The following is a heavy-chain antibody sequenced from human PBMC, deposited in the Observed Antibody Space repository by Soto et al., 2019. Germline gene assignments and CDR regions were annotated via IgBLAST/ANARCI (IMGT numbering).Heavy chain of an antibody. D-gene: IGHD3-10*01. CDR2: IHSEGMT. CDR1: GFGVSTTD. J-gene: IGHJ4*02. Sequence: XGSLRLTCAASGFGVSTTDMSWVRQAPGKGLEWVSFIHSEGMTDYADSVKGRFTISRDHSKNKLYLEMNSLRVDDTAVYYCPTDLAFGEYNFDNWGQGTLVTVSS. V-gene: IGHV3-53*01. CDR3: PTDLAFGEYNFDN.